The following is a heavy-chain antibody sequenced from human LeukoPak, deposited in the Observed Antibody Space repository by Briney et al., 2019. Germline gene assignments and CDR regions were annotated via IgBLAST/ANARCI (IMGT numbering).Heavy chain of an antibody. J-gene: IGHJ4*02. D-gene: IGHD5-12*01. V-gene: IGHV4-34*01. CDR2: INHSGST. Sequence: PSETLSLTCAVYGGSFSGYYWSWIRQPPGKGLEWIGEINHSGSTNYNPSLKSRVTISVDTSKNQFSLKLSSVTAADTAVYYCARNGYSGYDLGYWGQGTLVTVSS. CDR3: ARNGYSGYDLGY. CDR1: GGSFSGYY.